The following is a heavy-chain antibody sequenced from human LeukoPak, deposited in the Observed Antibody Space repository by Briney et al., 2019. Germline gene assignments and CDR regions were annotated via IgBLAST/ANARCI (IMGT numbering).Heavy chain of an antibody. CDR2: INHSGST. V-gene: IGHV4-34*01. J-gene: IGHJ4*02. CDR3: ARHYDSSGYYGGYFDY. CDR1: GGSFSGYY. D-gene: IGHD3-22*01. Sequence: KPSETLSLTCAVYGGSFSGYYWSWIRQPPGKGLEWIGEINHSGSTNYNPSLKSRVTISVDTSKNQFSLKLSSVTAADTAVYYCARHYDSSGYYGGYFDYWGQGTLVTVSS.